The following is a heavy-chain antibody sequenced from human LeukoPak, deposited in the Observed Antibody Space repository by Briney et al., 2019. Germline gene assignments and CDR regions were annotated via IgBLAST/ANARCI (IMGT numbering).Heavy chain of an antibody. V-gene: IGHV3-48*01. CDR2: ISSSSSTI. D-gene: IGHD3-3*01. Sequence: GGSLRLSCAASGFTFSSYSMNWVRQAPGKGLEWLSYISSSSSTIYYADSVKGRFTISRDNAKNSLYLQMNSLRAEDTAVYYCARGNYDFWSGYDDAFDRWGQGTMVTVSS. CDR3: ARGNYDFWSGYDDAFDR. CDR1: GFTFSSYS. J-gene: IGHJ3*01.